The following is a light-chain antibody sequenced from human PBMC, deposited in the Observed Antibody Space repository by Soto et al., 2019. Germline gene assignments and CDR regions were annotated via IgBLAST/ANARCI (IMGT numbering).Light chain of an antibody. CDR2: VTS. CDR3: QQTFSAPGT. V-gene: IGKV1-39*01. CDR1: QNITKF. Sequence: DIQMTQSPSSLSASVGDRVSVTCRTSQNITKFLNWYQEKPGKAPKVLIYVTSNLENGVPSRFSGSGSGTHFTLSISSLQPEAFATYYCQQTFSAPGTFRPGTRVEVK. J-gene: IGKJ1*01.